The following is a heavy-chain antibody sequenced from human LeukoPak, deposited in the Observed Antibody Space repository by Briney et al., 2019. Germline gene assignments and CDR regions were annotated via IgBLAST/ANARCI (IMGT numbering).Heavy chain of an antibody. V-gene: IGHV3-48*04. CDR2: ISSSSSTI. CDR3: ARAKSGDRNIMITFGGVIDY. Sequence: GGSLRLSCAASGFTFSSYSMNWVRQAPGKGLEWVSYISSSSSTIYYADSVKGRFTISRDNAKNSLYLQMNSLRAEDTAVYYCARAKSGDRNIMITFGGVIDYWGQGTLVTVSS. D-gene: IGHD3-16*02. J-gene: IGHJ4*02. CDR1: GFTFSSYS.